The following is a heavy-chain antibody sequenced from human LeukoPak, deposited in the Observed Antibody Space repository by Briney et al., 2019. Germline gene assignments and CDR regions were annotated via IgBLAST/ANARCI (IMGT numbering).Heavy chain of an antibody. CDR2: IIPILGIA. V-gene: IGHV1-69*04. Sequence: SVKVSCKASGGIFSSYAISWVRQAPGQGLEWMGRIIPILGIANYAQKFQGRVTITADKSTSTAYTDLSSLRSEDTAVYYCARDLPPYYFDYWGQGTLVTVSS. CDR1: GGIFSSYA. CDR3: ARDLPPYYFDY. J-gene: IGHJ4*02.